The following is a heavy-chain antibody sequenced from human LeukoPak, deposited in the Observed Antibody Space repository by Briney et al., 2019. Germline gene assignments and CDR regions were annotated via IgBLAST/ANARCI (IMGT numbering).Heavy chain of an antibody. CDR3: ARHDYYGSGSYYTFDY. CDR2: IYYSGST. CDR1: GGSISSSSYY. D-gene: IGHD3-10*01. J-gene: IGHJ4*02. V-gene: IGHV4-39*01. Sequence: APETLSLTCTVSGGSISSSSYYWGWIRQPPGKGLEWIGSIYYSGSTYYNPSLKSRVTISVDTSKNQFSLKLSSVTAADTAVYYCARHDYYGSGSYYTFDYWGQGTLVTVSS.